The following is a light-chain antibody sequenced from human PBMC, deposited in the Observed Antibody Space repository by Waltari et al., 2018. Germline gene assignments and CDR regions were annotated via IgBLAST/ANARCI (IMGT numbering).Light chain of an antibody. Sequence: QSVLTQPPSVSGAPGQRVTISCPGSSPNIGAGYDVHWYQQLPGTAPKLLIYGNRNRPSGVPDRFSGSKSGTSASLAITGLQAEDEADYYCQSYDSSLSGSYVFGTGTKVTVL. CDR3: QSYDSSLSGSYV. CDR1: SPNIGAGYD. V-gene: IGLV1-40*01. CDR2: GNR. J-gene: IGLJ1*01.